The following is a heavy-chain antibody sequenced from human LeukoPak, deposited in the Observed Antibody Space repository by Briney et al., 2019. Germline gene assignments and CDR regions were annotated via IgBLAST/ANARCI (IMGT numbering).Heavy chain of an antibody. V-gene: IGHV3-23*01. Sequence: GGSLRLSCAASGFTFSSHAMGWVRQAPGKGLEWVSSITGSGGSTYYGDSVKGRFTISRDNSKNTLYLQMNSLKAEDTALYYCAKDGGGSLEWLPPMDVWGQGTTVTVSS. D-gene: IGHD3-3*01. CDR1: GFTFSSHA. J-gene: IGHJ6*02. CDR3: AKDGGGSLEWLPPMDV. CDR2: ITGSGGST.